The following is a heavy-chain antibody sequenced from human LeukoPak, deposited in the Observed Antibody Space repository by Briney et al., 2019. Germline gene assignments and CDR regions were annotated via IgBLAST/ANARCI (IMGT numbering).Heavy chain of an antibody. CDR3: ARRGRFLEWLAWFDP. D-gene: IGHD3-3*01. CDR2: IYYSGST. Sequence: PSETLSLTCTVSGGSISSSSYYWGWIRQPPGKGLEWIGSIYYSGSTYYNPSLKSRVTISVDTSKNQFSLKLSSVTAADTAVYYCARRGRFLEWLAWFDPWDQGTLVTVSS. V-gene: IGHV4-39*01. CDR1: GGSISSSSYY. J-gene: IGHJ5*02.